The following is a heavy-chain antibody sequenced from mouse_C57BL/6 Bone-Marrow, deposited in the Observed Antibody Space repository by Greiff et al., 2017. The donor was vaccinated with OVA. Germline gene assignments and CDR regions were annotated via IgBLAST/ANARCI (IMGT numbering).Heavy chain of an antibody. V-gene: IGHV3-6*01. Sequence: DVKLLESGPGLVKPSQSLSLSCSVTGYSITSGYYWNWIRQFPRNKLEWMGYIRYDGSTNYNPSLKNQISITRDTSTNQFFLKLNSVTTEDTATDYCASGDCYAVYYWGQGTSVTVSS. J-gene: IGHJ4*01. CDR3: ASGDCYAVYY. CDR1: GYSITSGYY. CDR2: IRYDGST.